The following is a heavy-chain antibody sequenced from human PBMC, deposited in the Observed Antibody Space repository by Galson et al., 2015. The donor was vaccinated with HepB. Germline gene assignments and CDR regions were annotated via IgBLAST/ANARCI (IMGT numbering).Heavy chain of an antibody. V-gene: IGHV3-48*02. Sequence: SLRLSCAASGFTFSYYNMDWVRQAPGKGLKWVSYISSTSSAIYYADSVKGRFTISRDNAKNSLYLQMNSLRDEDTAIYYCARDNMVAGAVDIWGQGTMVAVSS. D-gene: IGHD5-12*01. CDR1: GFTFSYYN. CDR3: ARDNMVAGAVDI. CDR2: ISSTSSAI. J-gene: IGHJ3*02.